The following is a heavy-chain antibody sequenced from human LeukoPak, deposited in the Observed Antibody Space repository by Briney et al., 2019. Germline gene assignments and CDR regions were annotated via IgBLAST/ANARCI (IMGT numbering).Heavy chain of an antibody. Sequence: GASVKVSCKASGGTFSSYAISWVRQAPGQGLEWMGGIIPIFGTANYAQKFQGRVTITADESTSTAYMELSSLRSEDTAVYYCARGAVRRGYSGYDFYYYYYYMDVWGKGTTVTISS. J-gene: IGHJ6*03. CDR2: IIPIFGTA. V-gene: IGHV1-69*13. D-gene: IGHD5-12*01. CDR1: GGTFSSYA. CDR3: ARGAVRRGYSGYDFYYYYYYMDV.